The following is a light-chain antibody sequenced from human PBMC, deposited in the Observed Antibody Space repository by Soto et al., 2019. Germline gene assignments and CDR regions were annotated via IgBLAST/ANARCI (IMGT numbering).Light chain of an antibody. CDR3: RQHNSYPIT. J-gene: IGKJ5*01. CDR2: AAS. Sequence: DIQMTQSPATMSASVGDRVTITCRASQYISSWLAWHQQKPEKAPKSLIYAASNLQSGVPSRFSGSGSGTEFNLTISSLQAEDSGTYYCRQHNSYPITFGQGTRLEIK. CDR1: QYISSW. V-gene: IGKV1D-16*01.